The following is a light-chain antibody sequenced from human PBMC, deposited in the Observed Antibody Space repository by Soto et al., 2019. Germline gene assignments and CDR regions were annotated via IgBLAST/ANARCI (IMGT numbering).Light chain of an antibody. CDR1: SSDVGTYNL. Sequence: QSALTQPASVSGSPGQSITISCTGTSSDVGTYNLVSWYQQHPGKAPKLMIYEGDKRPSGVSNRFSGSKSGNTASLTISRLQADDEADYHCSSYAGGSTLIFGGGTKVTVL. J-gene: IGLJ2*01. V-gene: IGLV2-23*01. CDR3: SSYAGGSTLI. CDR2: EGD.